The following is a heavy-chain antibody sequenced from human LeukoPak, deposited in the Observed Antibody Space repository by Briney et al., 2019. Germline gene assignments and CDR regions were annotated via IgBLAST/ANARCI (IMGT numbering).Heavy chain of an antibody. CDR2: IFYSGST. CDR3: ARQMNTVTADY. Sequence: SQTLSPTCSVSGGSISSVGYYWSWIRQLPGKGLEWIGYIFYSGSTHYNPSLRSRVTISIDTSKNQFSLNLSSVTAADTAVYYCARQMNTVTADYWGQGTLVTVSS. V-gene: IGHV4-31*03. D-gene: IGHD4-17*01. J-gene: IGHJ4*02. CDR1: GGSISSVGYY.